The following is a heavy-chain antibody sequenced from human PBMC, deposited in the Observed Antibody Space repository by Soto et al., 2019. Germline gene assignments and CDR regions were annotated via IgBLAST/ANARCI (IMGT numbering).Heavy chain of an antibody. V-gene: IGHV1-3*01. J-gene: IGHJ4*02. Sequence: QVQLVQSGAEVKKPGASVKVSCKASGYTFTSYAMHWVRQARGQRLDWMGWINAGNGNTKYSQKFQGRVTITRDTSASTAYMELSSLRSEDTAVYYCARGPGGPDGPGDYWGQGTLVTVSS. D-gene: IGHD2-15*01. CDR3: ARGPGGPDGPGDY. CDR1: GYTFTSYA. CDR2: INAGNGNT.